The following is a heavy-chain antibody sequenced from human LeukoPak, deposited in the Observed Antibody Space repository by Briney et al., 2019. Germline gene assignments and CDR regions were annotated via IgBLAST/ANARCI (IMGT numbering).Heavy chain of an antibody. D-gene: IGHD3-22*01. J-gene: IGHJ4*02. CDR2: INHSGST. V-gene: IGHV4-34*01. Sequence: KPSETLSLTCAVYGGSFSGYYWSWIRQPPGKGLEWIGEINHSGSTNYNPSLKSRVTISVDTSKNQFSLKLSSVIAADTAVYYCAREGTRGSGYNSFDYWGQGTLVTVSS. CDR1: GGSFSGYY. CDR3: AREGTRGSGYNSFDY.